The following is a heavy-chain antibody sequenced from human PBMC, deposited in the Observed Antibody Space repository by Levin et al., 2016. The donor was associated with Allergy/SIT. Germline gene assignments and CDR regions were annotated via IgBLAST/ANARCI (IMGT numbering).Heavy chain of an antibody. CDR2: ISAYNGNT. V-gene: IGHV1-18*01. J-gene: IGHJ4*02. D-gene: IGHD3-22*01. CDR3: ARGGQYYHSSAYYCGY. Sequence: WVRQAPGQGLEWMGWISAYNGNTNYAQKLQGRVTMTTDTSTSTAYMELRSLRSDDTAVYYCARGGQYYHSSAYYCGYWGQGTLVTVSS.